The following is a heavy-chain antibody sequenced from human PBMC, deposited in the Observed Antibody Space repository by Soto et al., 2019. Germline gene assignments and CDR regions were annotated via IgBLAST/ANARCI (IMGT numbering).Heavy chain of an antibody. CDR2: TYYRSKWYN. J-gene: IGHJ6*03. V-gene: IGHV6-1*01. CDR1: GDSVSSNSAA. CDR3: ARGAKDLRYYYYYMDV. Sequence: SQTLSRTCDISGDSVSSNSAAWNWIKQSPSRGLEWLGRTYYRSKWYNDYAVSVKSRITINPDTSKNQFSLQLNSVTPEDTAVYYCARGAKDLRYYYYYMDVWGKGTTVTVSS. D-gene: IGHD2-15*01.